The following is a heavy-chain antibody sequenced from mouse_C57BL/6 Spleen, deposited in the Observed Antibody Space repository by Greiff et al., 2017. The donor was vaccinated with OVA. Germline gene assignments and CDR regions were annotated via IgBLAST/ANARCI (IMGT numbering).Heavy chain of an antibody. CDR1: GYAFTSYW. D-gene: IGHD1-1*02. Sequence: QVQLKQSGPELVKPGASVKISCKASGYAFTSYWMHWVKQRPGQGLEWIGQINPRNGGTNYNGKFKGKATLTADKSSSTAYMQLSSLTSEDSAVDGCARGGDDGYFDYWGKGTTLTVSS. J-gene: IGHJ2*01. CDR2: INPRNGGT. CDR3: ARGGDDGYFDY. V-gene: IGHV1-82*01.